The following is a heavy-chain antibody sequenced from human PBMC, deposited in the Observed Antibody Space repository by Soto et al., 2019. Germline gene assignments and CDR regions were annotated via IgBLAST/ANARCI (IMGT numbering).Heavy chain of an antibody. Sequence: QVQLVQSGAEVKKPGSSVKVSCKASGGTFSSYTISWVRQAPGQGLEWMGRIIPILGIANYAQKFQGRVTLTADKSTSTAYMELSSLRSEDTAVYYCARGISGYSSGCAYWGQGTLVTVSS. CDR2: IIPILGIA. J-gene: IGHJ4*02. D-gene: IGHD6-19*01. CDR1: GGTFSSYT. CDR3: ARGISGYSSGCAY. V-gene: IGHV1-69*02.